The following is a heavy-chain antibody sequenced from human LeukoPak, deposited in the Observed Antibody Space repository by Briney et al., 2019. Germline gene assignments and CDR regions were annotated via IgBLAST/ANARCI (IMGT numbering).Heavy chain of an antibody. V-gene: IGHV3-23*01. CDR1: GFTFSSYA. D-gene: IGHD2-21*01. CDR3: ATIRGPRYSHYFDY. Sequence: PGGSLRLSCAASGFTFSSYAMSWVRQAPGKGLEWVSAISGSGGSTYYADSVKGRFTISRDNSKNTLYLQMNSLRAEDTAVYYCATIRGPRYSHYFDYWGQGTLVTVSS. J-gene: IGHJ4*02. CDR2: ISGSGGST.